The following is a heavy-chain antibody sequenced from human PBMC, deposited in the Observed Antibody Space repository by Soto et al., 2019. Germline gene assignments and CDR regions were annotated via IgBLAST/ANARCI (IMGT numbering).Heavy chain of an antibody. D-gene: IGHD5-12*01. CDR2: ISGSGGST. Sequence: EVQLLESGGGLVQPRGSLRLSCAASGFTFSSYAMSWVRQAPGNGLEWVSAISGSGGSTYYADSVKGRFTISRDNSKNTLYLQKNSLRAEDTAVYYCAKGPSGLPKYYYYYYMDVWGKGTTVTVSS. J-gene: IGHJ6*03. V-gene: IGHV3-23*01. CDR3: AKGPSGLPKYYYYYYMDV. CDR1: GFTFSSYA.